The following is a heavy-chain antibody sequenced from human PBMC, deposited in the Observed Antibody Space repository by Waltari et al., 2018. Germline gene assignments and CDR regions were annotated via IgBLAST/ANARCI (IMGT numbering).Heavy chain of an antibody. CDR1: GYSISSGYY. J-gene: IGHJ4*02. D-gene: IGHD6-19*01. CDR2: IYHSGST. CDR3: ARGSPPHVRAAGVDY. Sequence: QVQLQESGPGLVKPSETLSLTCAVSGYSISSGYYWGWIRQPPGKGLEWIGSIYHSGSTYYNPSRKSRVTISVDTSKNQFSLKLSSVTAADTAVYYCARGSPPHVRAAGVDYWGQGTLVTVSS. V-gene: IGHV4-38-2*01.